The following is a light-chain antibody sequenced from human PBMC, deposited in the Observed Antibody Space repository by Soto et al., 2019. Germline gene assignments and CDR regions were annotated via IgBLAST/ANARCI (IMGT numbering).Light chain of an antibody. CDR3: QQYNNWPRT. CDR1: QSVSSN. CDR2: GAS. J-gene: IGKJ1*01. V-gene: IGKV3-15*01. Sequence: EIVMTQSPATLSVSPGESATLSCRASQSVSSNLAWYQQKPGQAPRLLIYGASTRATGIPARFSGSGSGTEFTLTISSLQSEDFAVYYSQQYNNWPRTFGQGTKVEIK.